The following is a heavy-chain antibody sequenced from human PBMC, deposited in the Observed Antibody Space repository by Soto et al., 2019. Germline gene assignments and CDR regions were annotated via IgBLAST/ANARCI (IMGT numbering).Heavy chain of an antibody. CDR3: ARDRREPYYYDSSGYYYPQAFFDY. Sequence: SETLSLTCAVSGGSISSSNWWSWVRQPPGKGLEWIGEIYHSGSTNYNPSLKSRVTISVDKSKNQFSLKLSSVTAADTAVYYCARDRREPYYYDSSGYYYPQAFFDYWGQGTLVTVSS. J-gene: IGHJ4*02. CDR1: GGSISSSNW. D-gene: IGHD3-22*01. V-gene: IGHV4-4*02. CDR2: IYHSGST.